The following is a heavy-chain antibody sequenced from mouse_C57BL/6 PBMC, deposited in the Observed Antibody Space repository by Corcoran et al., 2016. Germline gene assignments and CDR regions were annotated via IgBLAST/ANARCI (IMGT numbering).Heavy chain of an antibody. CDR2: INPNNGGT. CDR3: ARGGYSYYYAMDY. V-gene: IGHV1-26*01. Sequence: EVQLQQSGPERVKTGASVKISGKASGYTFTDYYMIWVKQSHGKSLKWIGDINPNNGGTSYNQKFKGKATLTVDKSSSTAYMELRSLTSEDSAVYYCARGGYSYYYAMDYWGQGTSVTVSS. J-gene: IGHJ4*01. D-gene: IGHD2-3*01. CDR1: GYTFTDYY.